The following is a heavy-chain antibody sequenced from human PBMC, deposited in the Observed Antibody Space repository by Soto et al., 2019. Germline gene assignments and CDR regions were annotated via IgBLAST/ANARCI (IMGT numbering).Heavy chain of an antibody. CDR3: STTGGAARLHYGMDV. D-gene: IGHD6-6*01. CDR1: GGTFSSYA. CDR2: IIPIFGTA. J-gene: IGHJ6*02. V-gene: IGHV1-69*13. Sequence: SVKVSCKASGGTFSSYAISWVRQAPGQGLEWMGGIIPIFGTANYAQKFQGRVTITADESTSTAYMELSSLRSEDTAVYYCSTTGGAARLHYGMDVRGQGTTVTVSS.